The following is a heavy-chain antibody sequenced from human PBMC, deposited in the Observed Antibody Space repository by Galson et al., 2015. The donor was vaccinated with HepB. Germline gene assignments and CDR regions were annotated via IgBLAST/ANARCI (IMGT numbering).Heavy chain of an antibody. CDR1: GSTLTELS. CDR3: ATTYCGGDCYSWYFQH. D-gene: IGHD2-21*02. J-gene: IGHJ1*01. V-gene: IGHV1-24*01. Sequence: SVKVSCKVSGSTLTELSMHWVRQAPGKGLEWMGGFDPEDGETIYAQKFQGRVTMTEDTSTDTAYMELSSLRSEDTAVYYCATTYCGGDCYSWYFQHWGQGTLVTVSS. CDR2: FDPEDGET.